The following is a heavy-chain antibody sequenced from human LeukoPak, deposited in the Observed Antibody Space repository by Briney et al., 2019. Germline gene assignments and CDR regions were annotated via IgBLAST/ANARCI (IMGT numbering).Heavy chain of an antibody. V-gene: IGHV3-30*03. J-gene: IGHJ4*02. Sequence: GGSLRLSCAASGFTFSSYGMHWVRQAPGKGLEWVAVISYDGTNKYYADSVKGRFTISRDNSKNTLYLQMNSLRAEDTAVYYCARDWGDYDRSGYDYWGQGTLVTVSS. CDR1: GFTFSSYG. CDR2: ISYDGTNK. CDR3: ARDWGDYDRSGYDY. D-gene: IGHD3-22*01.